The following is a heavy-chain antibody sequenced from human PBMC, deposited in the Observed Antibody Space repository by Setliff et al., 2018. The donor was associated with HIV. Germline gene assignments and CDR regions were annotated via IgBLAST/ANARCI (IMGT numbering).Heavy chain of an antibody. CDR1: GGSITSGNYY. CDR3: ARPHSGRGGGAWFDP. Sequence: PSETLSLTCRVYGGSITSGNYYWGWIRQAPGKGLEWIASMIYGGDTWYNPSLKSRVTIYVDMANNEISLRLSSVTAEDTAVYRCARPHSGRGGGAWFDPWGQGIQVTVSS. D-gene: IGHD6-19*01. V-gene: IGHV4-39*01. CDR2: MIYGGDT. J-gene: IGHJ5*02.